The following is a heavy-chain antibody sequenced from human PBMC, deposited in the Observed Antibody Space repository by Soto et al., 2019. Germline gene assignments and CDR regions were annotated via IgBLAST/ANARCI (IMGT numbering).Heavy chain of an antibody. CDR1: GHTFTTYY. Sequence: QVQLVQSGAEVKKPGASVKVSCKASGHTFTTYYMHWVRQAPGQGLEWMGMLNPSGGSTSYAQKFQGRVTMTRDTSTSTVYMELSSLSSEDTAVYYCARDRNVNYYYYGLDVWGQGTTVTVSS. CDR2: LNPSGGST. CDR3: ARDRNVNYYYYGLDV. D-gene: IGHD1-1*01. J-gene: IGHJ6*02. V-gene: IGHV1-46*01.